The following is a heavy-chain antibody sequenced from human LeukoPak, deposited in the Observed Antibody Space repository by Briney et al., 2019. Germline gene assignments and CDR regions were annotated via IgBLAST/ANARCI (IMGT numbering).Heavy chain of an antibody. CDR3: ASATYYYDSSAAGDY. CDR1: GFTVSSNY. CDR2: IYSGGST. D-gene: IGHD3-22*01. V-gene: IGHV3-53*01. Sequence: GSLRLSCAASGFTVSSNYMSWVRQAPGKGLEWVSVIYSGGSTYYADSVKGRFTISRDNSKNTLYLQMNSLRAEDTAVYYCASATYYYDSSAAGDYWGQGTLVTVSS. J-gene: IGHJ4*02.